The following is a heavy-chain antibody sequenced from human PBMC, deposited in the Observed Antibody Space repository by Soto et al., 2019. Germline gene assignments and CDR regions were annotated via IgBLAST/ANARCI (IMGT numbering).Heavy chain of an antibody. CDR3: ARDDYGDYGDAFDI. Sequence: TLSLTCTVSGGSISSGGYYLSWIRQHPGKGLEWIGYIYYSGSTYYNPSLKSRVTISVDTSKNQFSLKLSSVTAADTAVYYCARDDYGDYGDAFDIWGQGTMVTVSS. J-gene: IGHJ3*02. CDR1: GGSISSGGYY. D-gene: IGHD4-17*01. CDR2: IYYSGST. V-gene: IGHV4-31*03.